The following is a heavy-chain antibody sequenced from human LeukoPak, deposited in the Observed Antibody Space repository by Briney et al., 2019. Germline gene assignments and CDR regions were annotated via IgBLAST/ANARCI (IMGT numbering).Heavy chain of an antibody. Sequence: GGSLRLSCAGTGSTFNTYGMSWVRQGPGKGLEWVANIKQDGSEKYYVDSVKGRFTISRDNAKNSLYLQMNSLRAEDTAVYYCAKYSSSWYSMRYYYYYMDVWGKGTTVTISS. CDR3: AKYSSSWYSMRYYYYYMDV. CDR1: GSTFNTYG. D-gene: IGHD6-13*01. V-gene: IGHV3-7*01. CDR2: IKQDGSEK. J-gene: IGHJ6*03.